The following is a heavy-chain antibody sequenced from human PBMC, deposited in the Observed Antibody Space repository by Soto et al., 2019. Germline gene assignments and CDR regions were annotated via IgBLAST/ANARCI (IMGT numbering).Heavy chain of an antibody. D-gene: IGHD7-27*01. V-gene: IGHV4-39*01. CDR3: TRRDELGFAY. Sequence: PSEPLCLRKSIFGGYIRNGSDFCNWIRQPPGKGLEWIGYIFYSGSTYYNPSLKSQVTISVYTSKNQFSLKLSYVTAADTDVYYCTRRDELGFAYWGQRTLVTVSS. J-gene: IGHJ4*02. CDR2: IFYSGST. CDR1: GGYIRNGSDF.